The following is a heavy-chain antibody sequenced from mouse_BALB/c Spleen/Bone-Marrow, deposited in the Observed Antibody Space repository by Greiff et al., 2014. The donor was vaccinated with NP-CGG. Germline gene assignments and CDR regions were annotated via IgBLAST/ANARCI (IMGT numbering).Heavy chain of an antibody. CDR1: GYTFTDHA. J-gene: IGHJ4*01. CDR2: ISGXYGDX. D-gene: IGHD2-14*01. CDR3: ARSGKVRNAMDX. V-gene: IGHV1S137*01. Sequence: QVQLQQSGAKLVRPGVSVKISCKGSGYTFTDHAIHWVKRSHAKSLEWIGVISGXYGDXXXXXKXXXKXTMTXDKSSSTAYMELARLTSEDSAIYYCARSGKVRNAMDXWGQGTSVTGSS.